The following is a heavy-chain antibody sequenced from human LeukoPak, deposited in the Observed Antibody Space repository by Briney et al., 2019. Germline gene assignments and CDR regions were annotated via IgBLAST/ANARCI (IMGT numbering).Heavy chain of an antibody. J-gene: IGHJ5*02. CDR2: IYYSGST. D-gene: IGHD6-13*01. V-gene: IGHV4-59*01. Sequence: PSETLSLTCTVSGGSISSYYWSWIRQPPGKGLEWIGYIYYSGSTNYNPSLKSRVTISVDTSKNQFSLKLSSVTAADTAVCSCSRDMGIAAAFGWFVPWGQGTLGTVSS. CDR1: GGSISSYY. CDR3: SRDMGIAAAFGWFVP.